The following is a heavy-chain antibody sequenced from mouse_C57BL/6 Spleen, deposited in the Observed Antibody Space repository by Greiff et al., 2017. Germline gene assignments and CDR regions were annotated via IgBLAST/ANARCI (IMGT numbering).Heavy chain of an antibody. J-gene: IGHJ2*01. V-gene: IGHV1-69*01. CDR2: IDPSDSYT. D-gene: IGHD1-1*01. CDR1: GYTFTSYW. Sequence: QVQLQQPGAELVMPGASVKLSCKASGYTFTSYWMHWVKQRPGQGLEWIGEIDPSDSYTNYNQKFKGKSTLTVDKSSSTAYMQLSSLTSEDSAVYYCERWYYGSSYYFDYWGQGTTLTVSS. CDR3: ERWYYGSSYYFDY.